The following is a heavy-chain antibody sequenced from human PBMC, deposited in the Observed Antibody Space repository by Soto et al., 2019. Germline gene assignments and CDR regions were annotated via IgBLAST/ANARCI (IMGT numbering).Heavy chain of an antibody. D-gene: IGHD2-15*01. CDR1: GFTFSSYG. J-gene: IGHJ6*02. Sequence: GGSLRLSCAASGFTFSSYGMHWVRQAPGKGLEWVAVISYDGSNKYYADSVKGRFTISRDNSKNTLYLQMNSLRVEDTAVYYCAVSSKEAAYYYYYGMDVWGQGTTVTVSS. CDR2: ISYDGSNK. CDR3: AVSSKEAAYYYYYGMDV. V-gene: IGHV3-30*03.